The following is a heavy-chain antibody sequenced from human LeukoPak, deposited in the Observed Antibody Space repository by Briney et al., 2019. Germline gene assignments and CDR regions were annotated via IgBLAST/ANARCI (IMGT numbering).Heavy chain of an antibody. J-gene: IGHJ5*02. CDR2: ISNSSSYI. CDR3: ARDRGSSSWYNWFDP. Sequence: PGGSLRLSCGASGFTFSSYSMNWVRQAPGKGLEWVSSISNSSSYICYADSVKGRFTISRDNAKNSLYLQMNSLRAEDTAVYYCARDRGSSSWYNWFDPWGQGTLVTVSS. CDR1: GFTFSSYS. D-gene: IGHD6-13*01. V-gene: IGHV3-21*01.